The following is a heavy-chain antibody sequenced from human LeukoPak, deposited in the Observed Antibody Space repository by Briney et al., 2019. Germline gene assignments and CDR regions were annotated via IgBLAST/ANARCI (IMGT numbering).Heavy chain of an antibody. D-gene: IGHD4-17*01. CDR3: ARVTLDYGDNYYGMDV. J-gene: IGHJ6*02. CDR2: IYSGGST. V-gene: IGHV3-53*01. CDR1: GFTVSSNY. Sequence: PGGSLRLSCAASGFTVSSNYMSWVRQAPGKGLEWVSVIYSGGSTYYADSVKGRFIISRDNSKNTLYLQMNSLRAEDTAVYYCARVTLDYGDNYYGMDVWGQGTTVTVSS.